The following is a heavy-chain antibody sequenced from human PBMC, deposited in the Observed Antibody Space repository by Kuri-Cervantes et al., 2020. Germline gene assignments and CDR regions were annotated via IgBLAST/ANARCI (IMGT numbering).Heavy chain of an antibody. CDR3: TRSNWNGGGAYDF. J-gene: IGHJ3*01. V-gene: IGHV3-7*01. CDR2: VKQDGSEV. D-gene: IGHD3-16*01. CDR1: GFTFSSHW. Sequence: GESLKISCAASGFTFSSHWMAWVRQAPGKGLEWVANVKQDGSEVYSLDSVKGRFTISRDNPKNSLYLQMNSLRAEDTAVYYCTRSNWNGGGAYDFWGQGTMVTVSS.